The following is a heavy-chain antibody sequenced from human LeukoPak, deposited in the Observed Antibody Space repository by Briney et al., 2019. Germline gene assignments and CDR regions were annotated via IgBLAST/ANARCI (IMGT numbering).Heavy chain of an antibody. J-gene: IGHJ3*02. CDR3: ARSTSGTFRALHI. CDR2: IFPIFGTA. CDR1: GGSFSSYA. Sequence: SSVKVSCKASGGSFSSYANSWLRQAPGQGLEGMGGIFPIFGTAKYAQKLQGRVTIPADGSTGTDYVEPNSQRFDDRGVCHLARSTSGTFRALHIWGEGTMVTVSS. V-gene: IGHV1-69*13. D-gene: IGHD1-1*01.